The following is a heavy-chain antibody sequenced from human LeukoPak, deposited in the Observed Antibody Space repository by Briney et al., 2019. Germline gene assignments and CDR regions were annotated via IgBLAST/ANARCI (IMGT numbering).Heavy chain of an antibody. D-gene: IGHD2/OR15-2a*01. CDR1: GGSFSGYL. CDR2: VNYRGSP. CDR3: SRSGLTGMREYERADYYYYGMDL. V-gene: IGHV4-34*01. Sequence: SETLSLTCDVPGGSFSGYLWSRIRQSPGKGLEWIGEVNYRGSPNYNPSLESRVTISVDTSKNQLSLKLTSVTAADTALYYCSRSGLTGMREYERADYYYYGMDLWGQGTAVTVFS. J-gene: IGHJ6*02.